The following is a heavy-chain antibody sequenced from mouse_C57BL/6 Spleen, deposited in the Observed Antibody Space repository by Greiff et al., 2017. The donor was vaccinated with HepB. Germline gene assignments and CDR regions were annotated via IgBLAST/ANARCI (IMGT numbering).Heavy chain of an antibody. CDR3: ARGYDGYPYYAMDY. Sequence: DVKLVESGAELVKPGASVKLSCTASGFNIKDYYMHWVKQRTEQGLEWIGRIDPEDGETKYAPKFQGKATITADTSSNTAYLQLSSLTSEDTAVYSCARGYDGYPYYAMDYWGQGTSVTVSS. D-gene: IGHD2-3*01. CDR1: GFNIKDYY. J-gene: IGHJ4*01. V-gene: IGHV14-2*01. CDR2: IDPEDGET.